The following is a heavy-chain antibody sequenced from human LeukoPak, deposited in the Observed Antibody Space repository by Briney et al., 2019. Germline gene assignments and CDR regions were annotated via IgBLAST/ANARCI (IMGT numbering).Heavy chain of an antibody. D-gene: IGHD3-3*01. CDR1: GGSISSYY. J-gene: IGHJ4*02. V-gene: IGHV4-38-2*02. Sequence: PSETLSLTCTVSGGSISSYYWSWIRQPPGKGLEWIGSIYHSGSTYYNPSLKSRVTISVDTSKNQFSLKLGSVTAADTAVYYCARDGDFWSGYYSRTYYFDYWGQGTLVTVSS. CDR2: IYHSGST. CDR3: ARDGDFWSGYYSRTYYFDY.